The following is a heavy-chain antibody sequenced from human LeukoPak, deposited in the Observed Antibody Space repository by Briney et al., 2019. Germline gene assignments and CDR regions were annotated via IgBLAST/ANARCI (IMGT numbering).Heavy chain of an antibody. Sequence: PSETLSLTCTVSGGSISSSSYYWGWLRQPPGKGLEWIGSSYYSGSTYYNPSLKSRVTISVDTSKNQFSLKLSSVTAADTAVYSCARLGLGYCSSSTCPDDYWGQGTLVTVSS. CDR2: SYYSGST. D-gene: IGHD2-2*01. V-gene: IGHV4-39*01. J-gene: IGHJ4*02. CDR1: GGSISSSSYY. CDR3: ARLGLGYCSSSTCPDDY.